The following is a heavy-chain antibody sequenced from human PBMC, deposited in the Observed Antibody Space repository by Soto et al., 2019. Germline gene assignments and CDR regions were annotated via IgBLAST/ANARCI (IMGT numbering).Heavy chain of an antibody. CDR2: IYYSGST. J-gene: IGHJ5*02. V-gene: IGHV4-31*03. CDR3: ARDVTMVRGEIWFDP. CDR1: GGSISSGGYY. D-gene: IGHD3-10*01. Sequence: PSETLSLTCTVSGGSISSGGYYWSWIRQHPGKGLEWIGYIYYSGSTYYNPSLKSRVTISVDTSKNQFSLKLSSVTAADTAVYYCARDVTMVRGEIWFDPWGQGTLVTVSS.